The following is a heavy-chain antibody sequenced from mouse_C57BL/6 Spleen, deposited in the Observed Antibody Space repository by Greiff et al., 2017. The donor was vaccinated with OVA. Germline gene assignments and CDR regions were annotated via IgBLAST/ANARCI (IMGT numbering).Heavy chain of an antibody. V-gene: IGHV1-52*01. J-gene: IGHJ4*01. CDR2: IDPSDSET. CDR1: GYTFTSYW. CDR3: ARGGGLGMDD. Sequence: QVQLKQPGAELVRPGSSVKLSCKASGYTFTSYWMHWVKQRPIQGLEWIGNIDPSDSETHYNQKFKDKATLTVDKSSSTAYMQLSSLTSEDSAVYYCARGGGLGMDDWGQGTSVTVSS.